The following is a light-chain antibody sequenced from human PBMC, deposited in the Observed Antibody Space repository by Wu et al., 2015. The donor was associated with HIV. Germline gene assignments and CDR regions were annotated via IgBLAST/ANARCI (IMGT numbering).Light chain of an antibody. J-gene: IGKJ4*01. CDR3: QQYNNYFT. CDR2: GAS. V-gene: IGKV3-15*01. CDR1: QSISDN. Sequence: IVLTQSPATLSVSPGERATLSCRASQSISDNLAWYQQKPGQTPRLLIYGASTRATGIPGRFSGSGSGTEFTLTISSLQSEDLAIYYCQQYNNYFTFGGGSKVEIK.